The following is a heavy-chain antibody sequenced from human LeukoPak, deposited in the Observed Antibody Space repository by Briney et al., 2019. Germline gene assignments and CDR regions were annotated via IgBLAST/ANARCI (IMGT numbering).Heavy chain of an antibody. Sequence: PSETLSLTCTVSGDSISSSSYYWGWIRQPPGKGLEWIGSMYYSGSTYYNPSLKSRVTMSVDTSKNQFSLKLSSVTAADTAVYYCARHKKGYYPNWFDPWGQGTLVTVSS. CDR1: GDSISSSSYY. V-gene: IGHV4-39*01. J-gene: IGHJ5*02. CDR3: ARHKKGYYPNWFDP. D-gene: IGHD2/OR15-2a*01. CDR2: MYYSGST.